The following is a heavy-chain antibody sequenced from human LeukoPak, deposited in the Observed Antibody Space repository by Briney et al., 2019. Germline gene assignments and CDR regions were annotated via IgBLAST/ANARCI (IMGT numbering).Heavy chain of an antibody. J-gene: IGHJ4*02. CDR3: TRVVVHGHSDY. CDR1: GGSVSSGGFY. Sequence: PSETLSLTCTVSGGSVSSGGFYWSWIRQPPGKGLDWIGYIYYTGSTKYNPSLNSRVTISVDTSKNQFSLELRSVTAADTAVYYCTRVVVHGHSDYWGQGTLVTVSS. D-gene: IGHD2-2*01. CDR2: IYYTGST. V-gene: IGHV4-61*08.